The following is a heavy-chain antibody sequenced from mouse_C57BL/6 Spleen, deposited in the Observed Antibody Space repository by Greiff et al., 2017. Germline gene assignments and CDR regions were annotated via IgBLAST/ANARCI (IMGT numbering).Heavy chain of an antibody. J-gene: IGHJ4*01. V-gene: IGHV5-17*01. D-gene: IGHD1-1*01. Sequence: EVQLVESGGGLVKPGGSLKLSCAASGFTFSDYGMHWVRQAPEKGLEWVAYISSGSSTIYYADTVKGRFTISRDNAKNTLFLQMTSLRSEDTAMYYCASRSRYYAMDYWGQGTSVTVSS. CDR3: ASRSRYYAMDY. CDR2: ISSGSSTI. CDR1: GFTFSDYG.